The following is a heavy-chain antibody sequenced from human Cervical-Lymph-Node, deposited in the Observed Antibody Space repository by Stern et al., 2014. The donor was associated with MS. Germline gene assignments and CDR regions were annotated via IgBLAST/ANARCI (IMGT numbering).Heavy chain of an antibody. V-gene: IGHV4-4*02. CDR2: IYDSGNN. CDR1: GGSISSSNL. Sequence: QLQLQESGPGLVKPSGTLSLTCAVSGGSISSSNLRRWVRHPPGKGLEWIGVIYDSGNNNYNQSLKSRLTISVDQSKNNVSLTLGSVPAADTAVYYCARVIDGYNPYYFDYWGQGTLVTVSS. CDR3: ARVIDGYNPYYFDY. D-gene: IGHD5-24*01. J-gene: IGHJ4*02.